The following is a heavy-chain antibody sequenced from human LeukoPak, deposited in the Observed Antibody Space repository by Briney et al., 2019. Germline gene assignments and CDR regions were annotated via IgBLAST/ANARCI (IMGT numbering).Heavy chain of an antibody. J-gene: IGHJ4*02. CDR1: GFNFSDHY. V-gene: IGHV3-11*01. D-gene: IGHD3-22*01. CDR3: ARALYGSSGYYDY. CDR2: ISGSGATL. Sequence: GRSLRLSCAASGFNFSDHYMSWVRHTPGRPLEWVSYISGSGATLHHADSVKGRFTISRDNAKNSLSLQMNSLRAEDTALYYCARALYGSSGYYDYWGQGSLVTVSS.